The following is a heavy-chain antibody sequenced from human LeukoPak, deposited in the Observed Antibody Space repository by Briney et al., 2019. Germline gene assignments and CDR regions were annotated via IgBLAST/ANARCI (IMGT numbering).Heavy chain of an antibody. CDR2: IYYGGST. CDR3: ARYVLSVAGTSL. V-gene: IGHV4-39*01. D-gene: IGHD6-19*01. Sequence: SETLSLTCTVSGGSISSSSYYWGWIRQPPGQGLEWIGTIYYGGSTYYNPSLKSRVTISVDTSKNQFSLKLSSVTAADTAVYYCARYVLSVAGTSLWGQGTLVTVSS. CDR1: GGSISSSSYY. J-gene: IGHJ4*02.